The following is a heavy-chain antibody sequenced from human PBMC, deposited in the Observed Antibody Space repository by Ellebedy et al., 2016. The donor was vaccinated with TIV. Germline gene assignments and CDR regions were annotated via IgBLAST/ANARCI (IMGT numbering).Heavy chain of an antibody. D-gene: IGHD2-8*01. CDR2: IKQDNSEI. V-gene: IGHV3-7*01. J-gene: IGHJ4*02. CDR1: GFTFSSFW. CDR3: VKGGCSH. Sequence: PGGSLRLSCAASGFTFSSFWMIWVRQAPGKGLEWVANIKQDNSEIYYVDSVKGRFTISRDNAQNSLYLQMNSLRAEDTAVYYCVKGGCSHWGPGTLVTVSS.